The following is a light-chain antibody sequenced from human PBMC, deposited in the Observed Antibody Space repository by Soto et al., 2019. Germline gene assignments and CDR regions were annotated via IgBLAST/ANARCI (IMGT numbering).Light chain of an antibody. Sequence: IVMTQSPATLSVSPGERATLSCRASQNIYSNVAWYQQRPGQAPRLLIYRASTRATGIPARFSGSGSGTEFTPTISSLQPGDFATYYCQQYNSWTFGQGTKVDIK. CDR3: QQYNSWT. V-gene: IGKV3-15*01. CDR1: QNIYSN. CDR2: RAS. J-gene: IGKJ1*01.